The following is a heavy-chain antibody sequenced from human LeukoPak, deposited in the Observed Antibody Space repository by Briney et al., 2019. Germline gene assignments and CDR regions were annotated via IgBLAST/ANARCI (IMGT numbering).Heavy chain of an antibody. J-gene: IGHJ4*02. D-gene: IGHD2-2*01. CDR2: ISSSGSTI. Sequence: GGSLRLSCAASGFTLSDYYMSWIRQAPGKGLEWVSYISSSGSTIYYADSVKGRFTISRDNAKNSLYLQMNSLRAEDTAVYYCARDHPTYCSSTSCPYAYWGQGTLVTVSS. CDR1: GFTLSDYY. CDR3: ARDHPTYCSSTSCPYAY. V-gene: IGHV3-11*04.